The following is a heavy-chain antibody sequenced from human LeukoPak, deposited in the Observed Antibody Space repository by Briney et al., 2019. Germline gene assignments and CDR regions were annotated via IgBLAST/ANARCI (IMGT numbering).Heavy chain of an antibody. CDR3: ARDLWYSGSRASPRAFDI. Sequence: GGSLRLSCEASGFIFSSYEMNWVRQAPGKGLEWVSFVSSSGRTMYYADSMMGRFTVSRDNAKNSVYLQMNSLRAEDTAVYYCARDLWYSGSRASPRAFDIWGQGTMVTVSS. D-gene: IGHD1-26*01. CDR2: VSSSGRTM. V-gene: IGHV3-48*03. CDR1: GFIFSSYE. J-gene: IGHJ3*02.